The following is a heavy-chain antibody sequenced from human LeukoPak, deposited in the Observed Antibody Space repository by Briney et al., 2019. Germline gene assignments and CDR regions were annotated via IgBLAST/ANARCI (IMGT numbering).Heavy chain of an antibody. Sequence: PGGSLRLSCAASGFTFSSYDMSWVRQTPGKGLEWVSAISGSGCSSYYADSVKGRFTISRDSSKHTLYLKMNSLSGEDTGVYYCAKDRITMVRGVNFLYSAMDVWGPGATVTVSS. CDR2: ISGSGCSS. V-gene: IGHV3-23*01. J-gene: IGHJ6*02. CDR1: GFTFSSYD. D-gene: IGHD3-10*01. CDR3: AKDRITMVRGVNFLYSAMDV.